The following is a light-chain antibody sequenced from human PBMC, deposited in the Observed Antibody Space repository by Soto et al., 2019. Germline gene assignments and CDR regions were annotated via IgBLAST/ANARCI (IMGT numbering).Light chain of an antibody. V-gene: IGLV1-40*01. CDR1: SSNIGAGYD. CDR2: GNS. Sequence: QSVLTLPPSVSGAPGQRVTISCTGSSSNIGAGYDVHWYQQLPGTAPKLLIYGNSNRPSGVPDRFSGSKSGTSASLAITGLQAEDEADYYCQSYDSSLSGVVFGGETKLTVL. J-gene: IGLJ2*01. CDR3: QSYDSSLSGVV.